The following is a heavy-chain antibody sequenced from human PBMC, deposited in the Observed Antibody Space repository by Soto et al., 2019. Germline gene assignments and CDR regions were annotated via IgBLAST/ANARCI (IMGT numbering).Heavy chain of an antibody. CDR1: GDSVSSNSAG. Sequence: SQTLSLTCAISGDSVSSNSAGWNGISQSPSRGLEWLGRTYYRSKWYNDYAVSVKSRITINPDTSKSQFSLQLNSVTPEDTAVYYCARDLSLELRFWDVWGQGTTVTVSS. V-gene: IGHV6-1*01. CDR2: TYYRSKWYN. CDR3: ARDLSLELRFWDV. J-gene: IGHJ6*02. D-gene: IGHD1-7*01.